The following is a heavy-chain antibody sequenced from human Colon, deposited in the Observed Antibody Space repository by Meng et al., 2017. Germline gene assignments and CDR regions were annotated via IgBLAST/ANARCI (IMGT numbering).Heavy chain of an antibody. J-gene: IGHJ4*02. CDR2: IIPVFRTA. Sequence: QVHLVQAGAGVKKPGSSVKVSCKASGGTFRSSAISWVRQAPGQGLEWMGGIIPVFRTANYAQKFQGRVTITTDESTMTAYMELSSLRVDDTAVYYCARADNSIAPLDDWGQGTLVTVSS. CDR1: GGTFRSSA. V-gene: IGHV1-69*05. D-gene: IGHD2-21*01. CDR3: ARADNSIAPLDD.